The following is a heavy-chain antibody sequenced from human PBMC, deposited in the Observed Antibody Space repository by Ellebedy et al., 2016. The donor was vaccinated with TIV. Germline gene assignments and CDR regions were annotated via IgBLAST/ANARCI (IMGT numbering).Heavy chain of an antibody. D-gene: IGHD2-21*02. CDR1: GFSFSAYW. V-gene: IGHV3-7*03. Sequence: GESLKISXAATGFSFSAYWMTWVRLAPGKGLEWVANINRDGSKKNYVDSVRGRYTISRDNAKNSLCLQVNSLSVEDTALYFCARDSSPYCGDDCYFDAFDMWGQGTMVTVSS. J-gene: IGHJ3*02. CDR2: INRDGSKK. CDR3: ARDSSPYCGDDCYFDAFDM.